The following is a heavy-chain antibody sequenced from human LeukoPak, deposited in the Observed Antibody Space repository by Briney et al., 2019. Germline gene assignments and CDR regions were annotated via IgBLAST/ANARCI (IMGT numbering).Heavy chain of an antibody. Sequence: PGGSLRLSCAGAGIPLRGYAMSWVRQAPGKGQEWVSAMSGSGDSTLYADSVRGRFTISRDDSKNTLYLQMNNLRVEDTAVYYCAKDNYTDSYYPFDYWGQGTLVTVSS. CDR2: MSGSGDST. J-gene: IGHJ4*02. CDR3: AKDNYTDSYYPFDY. D-gene: IGHD1-26*01. V-gene: IGHV3-23*01. CDR1: GIPLRGYA.